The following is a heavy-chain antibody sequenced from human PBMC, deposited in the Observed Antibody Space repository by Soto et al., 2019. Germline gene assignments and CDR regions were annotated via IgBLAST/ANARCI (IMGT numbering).Heavy chain of an antibody. Sequence: EVQMLESGGGLVQPGGSLRLSCAASGFTFRSYATNWVRQAPGKGLEWVSTISGSADSTYYADSVKGRFTISRDNSKNTRSRQMNSLRAEDTAVYYCAKRGQSSWVNMEVWGQGTTVIVSS. D-gene: IGHD2-2*01. CDR2: ISGSADST. CDR3: AKRGQSSWVNMEV. CDR1: GFTFRSYA. V-gene: IGHV3-23*01. J-gene: IGHJ6*02.